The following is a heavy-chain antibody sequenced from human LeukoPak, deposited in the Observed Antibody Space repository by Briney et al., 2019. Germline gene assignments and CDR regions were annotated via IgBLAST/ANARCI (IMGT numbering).Heavy chain of an antibody. CDR3: ASGSSSGWYRGTDY. V-gene: IGHV3-7*02. Sequence: GGSLRLSCAASGFTFSSYSMNWVRQAPGKGLEWVANIKQDGSEKYYVDSVKGRFTISRDNAKNSLYLQMNNLRAEDTAVYYCASGSSSGWYRGTDYWGQGTLVTVS. CDR2: IKQDGSEK. D-gene: IGHD6-19*01. CDR1: GFTFSSYS. J-gene: IGHJ4*02.